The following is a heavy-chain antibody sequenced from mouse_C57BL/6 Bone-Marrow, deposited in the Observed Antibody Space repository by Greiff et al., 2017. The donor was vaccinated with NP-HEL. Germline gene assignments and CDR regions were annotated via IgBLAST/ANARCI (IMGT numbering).Heavy chain of an antibody. CDR2: ISSGGSYT. D-gene: IGHD1-1*01. V-gene: IGHV5-6*01. CDR3: ANYYGLAMDY. J-gene: IGHJ4*01. CDR1: GFTFSSYG. Sequence: EVKLVESGGDLVKPGGSLKLSCAASGFTFSSYGMSWVRQTPDKRLEWVATISSGGSYTYYPDSVKGRFTISRDNAKNTLYLQMSSLKSEDTAMYYCANYYGLAMDYWGQGTSVTVSS.